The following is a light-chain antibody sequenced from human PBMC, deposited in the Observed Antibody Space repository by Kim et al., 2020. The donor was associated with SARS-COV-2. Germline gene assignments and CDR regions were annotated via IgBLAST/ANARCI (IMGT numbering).Light chain of an antibody. J-gene: IGLJ2*01. Sequence: SYELTQSPSVSVSPGQTASITCSGDKLGDKYACWYQQKPGQSPVLVIYQDTKRPSGIPERFSGSNSGNTATLTISGTQAMDEADYYCQAWDRRTVVFGGGTQLTVL. CDR2: QDT. CDR1: KLGDKY. V-gene: IGLV3-1*01. CDR3: QAWDRRTVV.